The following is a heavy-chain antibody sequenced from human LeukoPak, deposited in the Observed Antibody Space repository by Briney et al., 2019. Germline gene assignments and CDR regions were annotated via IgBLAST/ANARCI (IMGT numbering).Heavy chain of an antibody. CDR1: GCPVSGYF. CDR3: ARHDDIGLFQDGMDV. D-gene: IGHD1-1*01. J-gene: IGHJ6*02. CDR2: IHYSGYT. Sequence: AETLSLTCTVSGCPVSGYFLSWNRQPPGKGLEWIGYIHYSGYTIYSPAFGRRGIIFVGTYKNNFSLRLRSVNAADTDVYYCARHDDIGLFQDGMDVWGQGTTVTVSS. V-gene: IGHV4-59*08.